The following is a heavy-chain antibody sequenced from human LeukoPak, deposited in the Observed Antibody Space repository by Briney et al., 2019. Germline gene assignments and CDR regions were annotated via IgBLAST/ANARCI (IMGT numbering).Heavy chain of an antibody. V-gene: IGHV3-48*01. CDR3: AKARQGVPAAIFDY. Sequence: GGSLRLSCAASRFTFSSYGMHWVRQAPGKGLGWVSYISSSSSTIYYADSVKGRFTISRDNSKNTLYLHMNSLRVEDTAVYYCAKARQGVPAAIFDYWGQGTLVTVSS. J-gene: IGHJ4*02. CDR1: RFTFSSYG. CDR2: ISSSSSTI. D-gene: IGHD2-2*02.